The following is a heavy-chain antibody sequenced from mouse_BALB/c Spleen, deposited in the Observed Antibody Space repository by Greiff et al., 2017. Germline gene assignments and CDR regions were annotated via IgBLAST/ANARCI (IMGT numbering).Heavy chain of an antibody. CDR2: IYPYNGGT. CDR3: AREDITTATDY. CDR1: GYTFTDYN. D-gene: IGHD1-2*01. Sequence: EVKLQQSGPELVKPGASVKISCKASGYTFTDYNMHWVKQSHGKSLEWIGYIYPYNGGTGYNQKFKSKATLTVDNSSSTAYMELRSLTSEDSAVYYCAREDITTATDYWGQGTTLTVSS. J-gene: IGHJ2*01. V-gene: IGHV1S29*02.